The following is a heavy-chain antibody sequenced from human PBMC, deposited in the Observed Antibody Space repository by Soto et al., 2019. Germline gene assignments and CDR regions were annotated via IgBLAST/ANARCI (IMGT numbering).Heavy chain of an antibody. CDR3: AKSGPRGHDYYYGMDV. V-gene: IGHV3-30*18. J-gene: IGHJ6*02. Sequence: QVQLVESGGGVVQPGRSLRLSCAASGFTFSSYGMHWVRQAPGKGLEWVAVISYDGSNKYYADSVKGRFTISRDNSKNPLYLQMNSVRAEDTAVYYCAKSGPRGHDYYYGMDVWGQGTTVTVSS. CDR2: ISYDGSNK. D-gene: IGHD3-10*01. CDR1: GFTFSSYG.